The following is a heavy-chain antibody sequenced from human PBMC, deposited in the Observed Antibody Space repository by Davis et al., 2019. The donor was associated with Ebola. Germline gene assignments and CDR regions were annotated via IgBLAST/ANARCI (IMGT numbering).Heavy chain of an antibody. CDR2: ISGSGART. CDR1: GFAFSNNA. Sequence: GGSLRLSCSASGFAFSNNAMNWVRQAPGKGLEWVSGISGSGARTFYANSVKGRFSISRDNYKDTLYLEINSLRAEDTAVYHCAKDMRSAVPGTPDYWGPGTRVTVSS. D-gene: IGHD6-19*01. J-gene: IGHJ4*02. CDR3: AKDMRSAVPGTPDY. V-gene: IGHV3-23*01.